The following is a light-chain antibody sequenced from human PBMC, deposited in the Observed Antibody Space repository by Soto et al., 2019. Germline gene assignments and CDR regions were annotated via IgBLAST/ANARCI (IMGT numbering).Light chain of an antibody. V-gene: IGKV3-20*01. CDR1: ESISGNY. J-gene: IGKJ5*01. CDR2: GTS. Sequence: IVLTQSPGSLSLSPGDTVTLSCRASESISGNYLAWYQQQPGQAPRLLIYGTSNRATGTPDRFSGSGSGTDFSPTISRLEPEDFALYYCQQYGHSLSLTFGQGTRLEIK. CDR3: QQYGHSLSLT.